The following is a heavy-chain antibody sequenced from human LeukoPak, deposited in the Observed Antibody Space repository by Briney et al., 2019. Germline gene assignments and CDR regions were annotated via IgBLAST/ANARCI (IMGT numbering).Heavy chain of an antibody. CDR3: ARALVAGSAYYFDY. CDR2: ISGSSGGT. V-gene: IGHV3-23*01. D-gene: IGHD6-19*01. J-gene: IGHJ4*02. CDR1: GFIFSSYV. Sequence: GGSLRLSCAASGFIFSSYVMSWVRQAPGMGLEWVSFISGSSGGTYYADSVKGRFTISRDNSKNTVYLQMNSLRAEDTAVYYCARALVAGSAYYFDYGGQGTLVTVSS.